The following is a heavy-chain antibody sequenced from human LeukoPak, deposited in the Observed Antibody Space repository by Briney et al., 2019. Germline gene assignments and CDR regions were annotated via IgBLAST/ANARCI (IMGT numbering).Heavy chain of an antibody. D-gene: IGHD4-17*01. V-gene: IGHV4-61*01. CDR3: ARDGDYGGPYYFDY. CDR2: IYYSGST. J-gene: IGHJ4*02. CDR1: GGSVSSGSYY. Sequence: SETLSLTCTVSGGSVSSGSYYWSWIRQPPGKGLVWIGYIYYSGSTNYNPSLKSRVTISVDTSKNQFSLKLSSVTAADTAVYSCARDGDYGGPYYFDYWGEGSLVTVSS.